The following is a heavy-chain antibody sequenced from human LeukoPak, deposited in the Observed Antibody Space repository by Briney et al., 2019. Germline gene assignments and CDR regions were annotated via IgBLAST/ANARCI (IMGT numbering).Heavy chain of an antibody. Sequence: ASVKVSCKASGYTFTGYYMHWVRQAPGQGLEWMGRINPNSGGTNYAQKFQGRVTMTRDTSISTAYMELSRLRSDDTAVYYCAREYYYGSGSYELDYWGQGTLATVSS. D-gene: IGHD3-10*01. CDR3: AREYYYGSGSYELDY. CDR1: GYTFTGYY. CDR2: INPNSGGT. J-gene: IGHJ4*02. V-gene: IGHV1-2*06.